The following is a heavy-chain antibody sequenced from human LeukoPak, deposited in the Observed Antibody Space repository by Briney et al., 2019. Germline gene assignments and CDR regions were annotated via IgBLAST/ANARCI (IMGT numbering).Heavy chain of an antibody. V-gene: IGHV3-7*04. CDR1: GFPFSSYW. CDR3: TTENWYVFEN. CDR2: ITLDGSDS. Sequence: GGSLRLSCAASGFPFSSYWMAWVRQATGKGLEWVATITLDGSDSYYVDSVKGRFTVSRDNAKNSLYLQMNSLRVEDTAVFYCTTENWYVFENWGQGSLVTVSS. J-gene: IGHJ4*02. D-gene: IGHD1-1*01.